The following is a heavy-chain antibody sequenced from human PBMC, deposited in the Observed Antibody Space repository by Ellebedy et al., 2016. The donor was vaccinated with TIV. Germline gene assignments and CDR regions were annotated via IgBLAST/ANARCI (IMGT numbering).Heavy chain of an antibody. D-gene: IGHD4/OR15-4a*01. CDR2: VSSHSSTT. V-gene: IGHV3-48*02. J-gene: IGHJ3*02. CDR3: ARDLVQTTEAFDM. Sequence: GESLKISXVASGFNFSYFSMNWVRQAPGKGLEWVSYVSSHSSTTFYADSVKGRFTTSRDNAKNSLYLHMNSLRDEDTAVYYCARDLVQTTEAFDMWGQGTLVTVSS. CDR1: GFNFSYFS.